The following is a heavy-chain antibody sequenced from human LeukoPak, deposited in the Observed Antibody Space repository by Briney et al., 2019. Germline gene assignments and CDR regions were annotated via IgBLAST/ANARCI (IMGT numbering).Heavy chain of an antibody. CDR2: INHSGST. CDR1: GGSFSGYY. Sequence: SETLSLTCAVYGGSFSGYYWSWIRQPPGKGLEWIGEINHSGSTNYNPSLKSRVTISVDTSKNQFSLKLSSVTAADTAVYYCARHRLGYCSGGSCNTKGYYMDVWGKGTTVTISS. V-gene: IGHV4-34*01. CDR3: ARHRLGYCSGGSCNTKGYYMDV. D-gene: IGHD2-15*01. J-gene: IGHJ6*03.